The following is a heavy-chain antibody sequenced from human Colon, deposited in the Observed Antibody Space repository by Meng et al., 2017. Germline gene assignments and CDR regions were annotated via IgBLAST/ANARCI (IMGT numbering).Heavy chain of an antibody. V-gene: IGHV1-69*06. CDR1: GYTFSSFP. D-gene: IGHD3-22*01. J-gene: IGHJ1*01. CDR2: IIPIFGPA. CDR3: GKSYYHEGSFIDL. Sequence: QVQLVQSWAEVKKPGSSVKVSVKASGYTFSSFPISWVRQAPGQGLEWMGRIIPIFGPAHYAQKFQGRVTITADTSTDTAYMELRSLRSEDTAVYYCGKSYYHEGSFIDLWGQGTLVTVSS.